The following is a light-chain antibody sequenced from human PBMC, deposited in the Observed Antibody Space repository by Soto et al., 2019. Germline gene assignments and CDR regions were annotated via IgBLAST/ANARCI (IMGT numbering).Light chain of an antibody. V-gene: IGLV2-14*01. CDR2: DVN. Sequence: QSVLTQPASVSGSPGQSITISCTGTSSDVGGYNYVSWYQQHPGKAPQLMIYDVNNRPSGVSNRFSGSKSGNTASLTISGLQAEDEADYYCSSYTSSSAPFYVFGTGTKLTVL. J-gene: IGLJ1*01. CDR1: SSDVGGYNY. CDR3: SSYTSSSAPFYV.